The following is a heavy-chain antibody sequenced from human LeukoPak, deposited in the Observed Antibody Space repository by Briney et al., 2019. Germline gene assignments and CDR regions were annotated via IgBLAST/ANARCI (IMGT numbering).Heavy chain of an antibody. CDR1: GGSISSYY. D-gene: IGHD1-26*01. CDR2: IYYSGSA. J-gene: IGHJ6*03. CDR3: AGTIMGVTAGYYYYYMDV. Sequence: TSETLSLTCTVSGGSISSYYWSWIRQPPGKGLEWIGYIYYSGSANYNPSLNSRVTISVDTSKNQFSLMLSSVAGADTAVYYCAGTIMGVTAGYYYYYMDVWGKGTTVTVSS. V-gene: IGHV4-59*08.